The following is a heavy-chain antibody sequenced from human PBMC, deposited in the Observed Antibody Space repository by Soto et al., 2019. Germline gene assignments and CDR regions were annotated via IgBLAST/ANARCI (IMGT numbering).Heavy chain of an antibody. V-gene: IGHV3-30*18. D-gene: IGHD2-21*02. J-gene: IGHJ4*02. CDR2: ISFDESNK. CDR3: AKDRSGGGDHFDY. CDR1: GFTFSSYG. Sequence: GGCLRLSCAASGFTFSSYGMHWVRQAPGKGLEWVAGISFDESNKNYADSVKGRFTISRDNSKNTLFVQMNSLRAEDTAVYYCAKDRSGGGDHFDYWGQGTLVTVSS.